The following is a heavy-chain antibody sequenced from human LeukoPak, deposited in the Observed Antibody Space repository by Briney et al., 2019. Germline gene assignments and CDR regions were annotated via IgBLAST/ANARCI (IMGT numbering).Heavy chain of an antibody. CDR2: IYPGDSDT. CDR3: ARRSHSIYSSSPPDY. D-gene: IGHD6-6*01. V-gene: IGHV5-51*01. CDR1: GYSFTSCW. Sequence: GESLKISCKGSGYSFTSCWIGWVRQMPGKGLEWMGIIYPGDSDTRYSPSFQGQVTISADKSISTAYLQWSSLKASDTAMYYCARRSHSIYSSSPPDYWGQGTLVTVSS. J-gene: IGHJ4*02.